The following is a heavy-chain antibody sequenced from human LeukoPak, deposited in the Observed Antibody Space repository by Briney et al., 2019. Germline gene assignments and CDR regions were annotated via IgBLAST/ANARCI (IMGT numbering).Heavy chain of an antibody. Sequence: PGVSLRLSCAASGFTFSTYVMNWVRQAPGKGLEWVSYISGSSETIYYADSVKGRFTISRDNAKNSLYLQMNSLRAEDTAVYYCARDRRGAYYFDYWGQGALVTVSS. CDR2: ISGSSETI. J-gene: IGHJ4*02. D-gene: IGHD3-16*01. V-gene: IGHV3-48*04. CDR3: ARDRRGAYYFDY. CDR1: GFTFSTYV.